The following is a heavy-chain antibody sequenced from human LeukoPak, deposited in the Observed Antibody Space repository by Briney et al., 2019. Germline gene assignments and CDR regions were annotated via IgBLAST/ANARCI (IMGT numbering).Heavy chain of an antibody. V-gene: IGHV4-34*01. CDR1: GGSFSGYH. CDR2: INHSGST. D-gene: IGHD5-18*01. Sequence: SETLSLTCAVYGGSFSGYHWSWIRQPPGKGLEWIGEINHSGSTNYNPSLKSRVTISVDTSKNQFSLKLSSVTAADTAVYYCARTDLSIQLWSFDYWGQGTLVTVSS. CDR3: ARTDLSIQLWSFDY. J-gene: IGHJ4*02.